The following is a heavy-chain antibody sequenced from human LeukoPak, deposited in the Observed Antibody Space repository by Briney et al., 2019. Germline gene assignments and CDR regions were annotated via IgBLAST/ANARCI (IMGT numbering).Heavy chain of an antibody. V-gene: IGHV5-51*01. CDR2: IYPGESDT. J-gene: IGHJ6*02. D-gene: IGHD3-16*01. CDR3: ARRGEAGGYPRHGMDV. CDR1: GYSFTSHW. Sequence: GESLKISCKGSGYSFTSHWIGWVRQMPGKGLEWMGIIYPGESDTRYSPSFQGQVSISVDKSISTAYLQWSSLKASDTAMYYCARRGEAGGYPRHGMDVWGQGTTVTVSS.